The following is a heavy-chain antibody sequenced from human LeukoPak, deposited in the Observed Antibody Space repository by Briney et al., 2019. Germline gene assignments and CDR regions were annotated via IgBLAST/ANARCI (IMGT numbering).Heavy chain of an antibody. CDR2: IYSGGST. J-gene: IGHJ6*02. CDR3: ARDLTLAVAGTYYYYGMDV. CDR1: GFTVSNNY. D-gene: IGHD6-19*01. Sequence: PGGSLRLSCAASGFTVSNNYMTWVRQALGKGLEWVSVIYSGGSTYYADSVKGRFTISRDNSKNTLYLQMNSLRAEDTAVYYCARDLTLAVAGTYYYYGMDVWGQGTTVTVSS. V-gene: IGHV3-66*01.